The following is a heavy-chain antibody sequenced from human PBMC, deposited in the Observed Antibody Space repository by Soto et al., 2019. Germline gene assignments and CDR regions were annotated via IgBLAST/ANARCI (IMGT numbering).Heavy chain of an antibody. D-gene: IGHD6-13*01. J-gene: IGHJ5*01. CDR1: GGTFSSYT. V-gene: IGHV1-69*02. CDR2: IIPILGIA. CDR3: ASLATADTLDS. Sequence: QVQLVQSGAEVKKPGSSVKVSCKASGGTFSSYTISWVRQAPGQGLEWMGRIIPILGIANYAQKFQGRVTXTXXKSTSAAYMELSSLRSEDTAVYYCASLATADTLDSGGQGARVTVSS.